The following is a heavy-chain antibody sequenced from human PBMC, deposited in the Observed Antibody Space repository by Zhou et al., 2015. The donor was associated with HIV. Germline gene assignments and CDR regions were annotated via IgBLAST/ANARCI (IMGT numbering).Heavy chain of an antibody. Sequence: QVQLVQSGAEVKKPGSSVTVSCKASGASFSNYAITWVRQAPGQGLEWMGGIVPVFGTSDHAQKFQGRVTITADESTSTAYMELSSLRSEDTAVYYCAGGCGGDCYYYYYYGMDVWGQGTTVTVSS. CDR2: IVPVFGTS. V-gene: IGHV1-69*01. J-gene: IGHJ6*02. CDR1: GASFSNYA. CDR3: AGGCGGDCYYYYYYGMDV. D-gene: IGHD2-21*02.